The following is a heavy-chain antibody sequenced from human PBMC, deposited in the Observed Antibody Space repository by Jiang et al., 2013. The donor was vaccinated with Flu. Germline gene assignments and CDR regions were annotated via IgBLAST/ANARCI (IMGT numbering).Heavy chain of an antibody. D-gene: IGHD5-24*01. CDR2: ISWNSGSI. CDR1: GFTFDDYA. CDR3: AKDMNKGRDGYNYDY. J-gene: IGHJ4*02. Sequence: QLVESGGGLVQPGRSLRLXCAASGFTFDDYAMHWVRQAPGKGLEWVSGISWNSGSIGYADSVKGRFTISRDNAKNSLYLQMNSLRAEDTALYYCAKDMNKGRDGYNYDYWGQGTLVTVSS. V-gene: IGHV3-9*01.